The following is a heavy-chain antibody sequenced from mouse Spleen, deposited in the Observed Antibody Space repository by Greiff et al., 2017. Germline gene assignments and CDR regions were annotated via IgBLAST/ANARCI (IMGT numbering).Heavy chain of an antibody. V-gene: IGHV1S135*01. D-gene: IGHD2-3*01. CDR2: INPYNDGT. CDR1: GYSFTDYN. CDR3: ASWDGYSAWFAY. Sequence: VQLQQSGPELVKPGASVKVSCKASGYSFTDYNMYWVKQSHGKSLEWIGYINPYNDGTKYNEKFKGKATLTSDKYSSTAYMELSSLTSEDSAVYYCASWDGYSAWFAYWGQGTLVTVSA. J-gene: IGHJ3*01.